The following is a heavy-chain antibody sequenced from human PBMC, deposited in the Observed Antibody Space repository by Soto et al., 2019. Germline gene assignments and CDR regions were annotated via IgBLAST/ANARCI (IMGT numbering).Heavy chain of an antibody. Sequence: EVQLLESGGGLVQPGGSLRLSCAASGFTFSSYAMRWVRQAPVKGLEWVSAISGSGGSTYYADSVKGRFTISRDNSKNTLYLQMNSLRAEDTAVYYCARRGSGRYYDYWGQGTLVNVSS. CDR3: ARRGSGRYYDY. J-gene: IGHJ4*02. V-gene: IGHV3-23*01. CDR2: ISGSGGST. D-gene: IGHD6-19*01. CDR1: GFTFSSYA.